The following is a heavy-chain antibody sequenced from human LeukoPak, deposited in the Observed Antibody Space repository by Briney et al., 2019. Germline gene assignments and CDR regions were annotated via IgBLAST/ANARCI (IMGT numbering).Heavy chain of an antibody. V-gene: IGHV3-33*06. D-gene: IGHD2-21*02. CDR3: ANHGVYCDVHCPADS. Sequence: DSVKGRFTISRDDSQNTLYLQMNSLRADDTAVYYCANHGVYCDVHCPADSWGQGTLVTVSS. J-gene: IGHJ5*01.